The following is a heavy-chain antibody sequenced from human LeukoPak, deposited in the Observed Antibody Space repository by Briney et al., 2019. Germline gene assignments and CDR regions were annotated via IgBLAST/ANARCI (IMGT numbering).Heavy chain of an antibody. V-gene: IGHV3-21*01. CDR1: GFTFSSYS. J-gene: IGHJ3*02. CDR3: ARVSRDAFDI. CDR2: ISSSSSYI. Sequence: PGGSLRLSCAASGFTFSSYSMNWVRQAPGKGLEWVSSISSSSSYIYYADSVKGRFTISRDNAKSSLYLQMNSLRAEDTAVNYCARVSRDAFDIWGQGTMVTVSS.